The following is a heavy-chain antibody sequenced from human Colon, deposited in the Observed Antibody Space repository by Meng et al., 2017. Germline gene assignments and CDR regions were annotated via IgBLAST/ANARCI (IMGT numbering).Heavy chain of an antibody. D-gene: IGHD6-19*01. V-gene: IGHV4-61*08. CDR1: GGSVTITGYY. CDR3: ARDNLLTSGSRFCFDY. J-gene: IGHJ4*02. CDR2: IYYTGTT. Sequence: VLPQVSCPGLGRPSGPLSLTCTVSGGSVTITGYYWSWIRQSPGKGLEWIGYIYYTGTTNYNPSLKSRVTISVDTSKNQFSLKLSSVTPADTAVYFCARDNLLTSGSRFCFDYWGQGALVTVSS.